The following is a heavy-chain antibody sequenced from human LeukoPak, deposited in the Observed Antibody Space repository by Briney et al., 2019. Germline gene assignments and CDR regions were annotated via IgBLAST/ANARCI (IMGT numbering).Heavy chain of an antibody. D-gene: IGHD2-21*02. J-gene: IGHJ4*02. V-gene: IGHV3-21*01. CDR3: AKDQVVVTAALDY. CDR1: GFTFSSYN. Sequence: PEGSLRLSCAASGFTFSSYNMNWVRQAPGKGLEWVSFISSGNSFIYYADSVKGRFTISRDNAKNSLYLQMNNLRAEDTAVYYCAKDQVVVTAALDYWGQGTLVTVSS. CDR2: ISSGNSFI.